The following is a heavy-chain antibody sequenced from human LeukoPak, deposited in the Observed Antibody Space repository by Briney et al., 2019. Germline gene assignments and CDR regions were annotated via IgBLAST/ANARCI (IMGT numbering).Heavy chain of an antibody. Sequence: GGSLRLSCAASGFTFSNYDMSWVRQAPGKGLEWVAFIRYDGSNKYYADSVKGRFTISRDNSKNTLYLQMNSLRAEDTAVYYCAKESQIYYYYMDVWGKGTTVTISS. CDR2: IRYDGSNK. J-gene: IGHJ6*03. CDR1: GFTFSNYD. CDR3: AKESQIYYYYMDV. V-gene: IGHV3-30*02.